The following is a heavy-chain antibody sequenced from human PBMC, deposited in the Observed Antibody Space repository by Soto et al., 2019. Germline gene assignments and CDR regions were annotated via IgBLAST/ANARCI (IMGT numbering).Heavy chain of an antibody. V-gene: IGHV3-23*01. Sequence: LRLSCAASGFTFSTYGMSLVRHAAGRGLEWVSTMSGSGGNTYDADSMKGRFTISRDNSKNTLYLQMNSLRAEDTAVYFCAIVPSGIYFPFDYWGHGTPVTVSS. CDR1: GFTFSTYG. D-gene: IGHD1-26*01. CDR2: MSGSGGNT. J-gene: IGHJ4*01. CDR3: AIVPSGIYFPFDY.